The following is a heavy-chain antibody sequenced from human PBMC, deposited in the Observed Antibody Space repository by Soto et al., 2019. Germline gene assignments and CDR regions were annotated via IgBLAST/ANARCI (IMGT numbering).Heavy chain of an antibody. Sequence: QLQLQESGPGLVKPSETLSLTCTVSGGSISSSSYYWGWIRQPPGKGLEWIGSIYYSGSTYYNPSLKSRVTISVDTSKNQFSLKLSSVTAADTAVYYCARHLGGSSGRTSDYWGQGTLVTVSS. D-gene: IGHD6-19*01. CDR3: ARHLGGSSGRTSDY. J-gene: IGHJ4*02. V-gene: IGHV4-39*01. CDR2: IYYSGST. CDR1: GGSISSSSYY.